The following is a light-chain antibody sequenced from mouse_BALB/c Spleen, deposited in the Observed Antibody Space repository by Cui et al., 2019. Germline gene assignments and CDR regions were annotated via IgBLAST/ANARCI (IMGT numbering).Light chain of an antibody. CDR2: DTS. J-gene: IGKJ2*01. CDR3: QQWSSYT. Sequence: QIVLTQSPAIMSASPGEKVTMTCSASSSVSYMYWYQQKPGSSPRLLIYDTSNRASGVPVRFSGSGSGTSYYLTISRMEAEDAATYYCQQWSSYTFGGGTKLEIK. CDR1: SSVSY. V-gene: IGKV4-55*01.